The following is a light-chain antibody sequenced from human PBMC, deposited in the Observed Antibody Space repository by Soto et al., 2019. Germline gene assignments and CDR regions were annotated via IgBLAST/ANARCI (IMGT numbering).Light chain of an antibody. CDR1: QSVSSY. V-gene: IGKV3-11*01. CDR3: QQRSNWPST. Sequence: EIVLTQSPATLSLSPGERATLSCRASQSVSSYLAWYQHKPGQAPRLLLYDASNRATCIPARFIGSGSGTDFTLTISILEPEDLAVYYCQQRSNWPSTFGQGTRLEIK. CDR2: DAS. J-gene: IGKJ5*01.